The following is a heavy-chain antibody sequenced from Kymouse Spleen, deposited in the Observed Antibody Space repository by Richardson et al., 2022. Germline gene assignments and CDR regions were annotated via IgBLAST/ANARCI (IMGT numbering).Heavy chain of an antibody. D-gene: IGHD3-10*01. CDR3: ARKGLGSGSYYFDY. J-gene: IGHJ4*02. CDR1: GGSISSSSYY. V-gene: IGHV4-39*01. Sequence: QLQLQESGPGLVKPSETLSLTCTVSGGSISSSSYYWGWIRQPPGKGLEWIGSIYYSGSTYYNPSLKSRVTISVDTSKNQFSLKLSSVTAADTAVYYCARKGLGSGSYYFDYWGQGTLVTVSS. CDR2: IYYSGST.